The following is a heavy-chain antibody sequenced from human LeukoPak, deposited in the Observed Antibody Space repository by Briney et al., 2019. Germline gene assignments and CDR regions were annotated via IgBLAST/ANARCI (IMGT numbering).Heavy chain of an antibody. Sequence: PSETLSLTCGVSGTSFSSYYWSWIRQTPGKGLEWIGEVNHSGYTNMNPSLKSRVTISVDTSKNQFSLMLTSVTAADTALYFCARMTTGHDYWGQGTLVTVSS. CDR2: VNHSGYT. CDR1: GTSFSSYY. V-gene: IGHV4-34*01. J-gene: IGHJ4*02. D-gene: IGHD4-17*01. CDR3: ARMTTGHDY.